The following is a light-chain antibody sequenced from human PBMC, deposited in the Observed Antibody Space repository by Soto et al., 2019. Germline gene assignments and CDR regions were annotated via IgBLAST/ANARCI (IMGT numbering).Light chain of an antibody. CDR1: QSISTW. J-gene: IGKJ1*01. Sequence: DIQMTQSPSTLSASVGDRVNITCRTSQSISTWLAWYQQKPGKAPKLLIYKASSLESGVPSRFSGSGSGTEFTLTISSLQPDDFATYYCQQDNSYLWTFGQGTKVEIK. V-gene: IGKV1-5*03. CDR3: QQDNSYLWT. CDR2: KAS.